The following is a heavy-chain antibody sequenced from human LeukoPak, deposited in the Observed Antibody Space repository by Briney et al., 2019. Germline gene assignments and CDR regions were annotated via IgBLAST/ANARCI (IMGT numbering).Heavy chain of an antibody. V-gene: IGHV1-2*02. CDR1: GYTFTGYY. CDR3: ATVSEYYDILTGYSYYYGMDV. Sequence: ASVKVSCKASGYTFTGYYMHWVRQAPGRGLEWMGWINPNSGGTNYAQKFQGRVTMTRDTSISTAYMELSRLRSDDTAVYYCATVSEYYDILTGYSYYYGMDVWGQGTTVTVSS. CDR2: INPNSGGT. J-gene: IGHJ6*02. D-gene: IGHD3-9*01.